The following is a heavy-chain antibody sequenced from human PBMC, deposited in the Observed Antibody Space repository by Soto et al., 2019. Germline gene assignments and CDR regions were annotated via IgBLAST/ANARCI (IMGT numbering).Heavy chain of an antibody. D-gene: IGHD4-17*01. CDR1: GGSICSGDYY. Sequence: LSETLSLTCTVSGGSICSGDYYWSWIRQPPGKGLEWIGYIYYSGSTYYNPSLKSRVTISVDTSKNQFSLKLSSVTAADTAVYYCARECTTVVTQYFDYWGQGTLVTVSS. CDR2: IYYSGST. V-gene: IGHV4-30-4*01. CDR3: ARECTTVVTQYFDY. J-gene: IGHJ4*02.